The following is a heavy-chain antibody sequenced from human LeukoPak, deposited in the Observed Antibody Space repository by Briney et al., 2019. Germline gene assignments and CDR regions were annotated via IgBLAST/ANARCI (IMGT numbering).Heavy chain of an antibody. CDR3: ARLSRAARGTYYYYYMDV. D-gene: IGHD6-6*01. CDR1: GGSISSYY. CDR2: IYYSGST. J-gene: IGHJ6*03. V-gene: IGHV4-59*08. Sequence: PSETLSLTCTVSGGSISSYYWSWIRQPPGKGLEWIGYIYYSGSTNYNPSLKSRVTISVDTSKNQFSLKLSSVTAADTAVYYCARLSRAARGTYYYYYMDVWGKGTTVTVSS.